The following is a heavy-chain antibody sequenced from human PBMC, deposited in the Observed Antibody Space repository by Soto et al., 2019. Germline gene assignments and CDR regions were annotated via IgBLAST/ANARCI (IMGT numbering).Heavy chain of an antibody. J-gene: IGHJ6*03. Sequence: ASVKVSCKASGYTFTSYDINWVRQATGQGLEWMGWMNPNSGNTGYAQKFQGRVTMTMNTSISTAYMELSSLRSEDTAVYYCARGSYYDFWSGYTTGYYMDVWGKGTTVTVSS. CDR2: MNPNSGNT. D-gene: IGHD3-3*01. CDR3: ARGSYYDFWSGYTTGYYMDV. V-gene: IGHV1-8*01. CDR1: GYTFTSYD.